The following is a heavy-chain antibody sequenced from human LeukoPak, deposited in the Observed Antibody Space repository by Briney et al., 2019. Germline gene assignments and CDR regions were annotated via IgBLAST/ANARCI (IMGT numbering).Heavy chain of an antibody. CDR1: GYTFPSHY. Sequence: ASVKVSCKASGYTFPSHYMHRVRQAPGQGLEWMGIINPSGGSSSYAQTLQGRVTMTRDASTSTVYMELSSLRSEDTAVYYCARDGPTSSGYHRYYYYMDVWGKGTTVTISS. V-gene: IGHV1-46*01. CDR2: INPSGGSS. D-gene: IGHD5-12*01. J-gene: IGHJ6*03. CDR3: ARDGPTSSGYHRYYYYMDV.